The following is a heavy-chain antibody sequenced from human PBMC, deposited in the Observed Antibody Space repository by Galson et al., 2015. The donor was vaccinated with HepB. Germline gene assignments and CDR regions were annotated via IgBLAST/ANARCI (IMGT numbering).Heavy chain of an antibody. CDR3: ARADYGDQYYFDY. V-gene: IGHV3-21*01. J-gene: IGHJ4*02. Sequence: SLRLSCAASGFTFSTYSMNWVRQAPGKGLEWVSCISSSSSYIYYADSVKGRFTISRDNAKNSLYLQMNSLRAEDTAVYHCARADYGDQYYFDYWAQGTLVTVSS. D-gene: IGHD4-17*01. CDR2: ISSSSSYI. CDR1: GFTFSTYS.